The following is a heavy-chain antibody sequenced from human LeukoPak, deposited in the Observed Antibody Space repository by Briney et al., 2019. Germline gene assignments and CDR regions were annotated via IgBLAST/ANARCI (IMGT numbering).Heavy chain of an antibody. CDR1: GFTFSSCS. J-gene: IGHJ4*02. Sequence: GGSLRLSCAASGFTFSSCSMNWVRQAPGKGLEWVSSISSSSSYIYYADSVKGRFTISRDNAKNSLYLQMNSLRAEDTAVYYCARDKDGYTDYWGQGTLVTVSS. CDR2: ISSSSSYI. CDR3: ARDKDGYTDY. V-gene: IGHV3-21*01. D-gene: IGHD5-24*01.